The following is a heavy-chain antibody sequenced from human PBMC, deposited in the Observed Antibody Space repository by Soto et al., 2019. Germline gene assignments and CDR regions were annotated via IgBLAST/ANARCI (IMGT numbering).Heavy chain of an antibody. V-gene: IGHV5-10-1*03. J-gene: IGHJ3*02. CDR2: IDPSDSYT. CDR1: GYSFTSYW. D-gene: IGHD4-17*01. CDR3: ARQRGTHYGGNSGGAFDI. Sequence: EVQLVQSGAEVKKPGESLRISCKGSGYSFTSYWISWVRQMPGKGLEWMGRIDPSDSYTNYSPSFQGHVTISADKSISTAYLQWSSLKASDTAMYYCARQRGTHYGGNSGGAFDIWGQGTMVTVSS.